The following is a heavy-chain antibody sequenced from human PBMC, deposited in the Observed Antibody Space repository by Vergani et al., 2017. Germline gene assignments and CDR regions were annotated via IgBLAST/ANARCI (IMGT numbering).Heavy chain of an antibody. D-gene: IGHD3-10*01. J-gene: IGHJ4*02. CDR3: AKSLQIWFGXLAG. Sequence: QVQLVESGGGVVQPGRSLRLSCAASGFTFSSYGLHWVRQAPGKGLEWVAVISYDGSNKYYADSVKGRFTISRDNSKNTLYLQMNSLRAEDTAVYYCAKSLQIWFGXLAGWGQGTLVTVSS. CDR2: ISYDGSNK. CDR1: GFTFSSYG. V-gene: IGHV3-30*18.